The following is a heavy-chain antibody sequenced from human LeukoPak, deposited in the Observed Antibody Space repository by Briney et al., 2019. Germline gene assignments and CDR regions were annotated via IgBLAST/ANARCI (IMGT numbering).Heavy chain of an antibody. D-gene: IGHD5-18*01. CDR1: GGSISSYD. CDR2: IYYSGST. Sequence: SETLSLTCTVSGGSISSYDWSWIRQPPGKGLEWIGNIYYSGSTNYNPSLKSRVTISVDTSKNQFSLKLSSVTAADTAVYYCARVTHSGYSYGFAFDIWGQGTMVTVSS. J-gene: IGHJ3*02. V-gene: IGHV4-59*01. CDR3: ARVTHSGYSYGFAFDI.